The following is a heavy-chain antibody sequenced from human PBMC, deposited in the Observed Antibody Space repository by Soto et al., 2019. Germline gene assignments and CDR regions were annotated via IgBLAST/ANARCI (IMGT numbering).Heavy chain of an antibody. CDR2: ISSDGDIT. D-gene: IGHD3-9*01. Sequence: GGSLRLSYSASGFTFSEYSMHWVRQAPGKGLQYVSTISSDGDITYYADSVKGRFTISRDNSKNTLYLQMNSLRPEDTAVYYCVKVSTFYDILTGYYSTNFFDPWGQGTLVTVSS. V-gene: IGHV3-64D*06. CDR1: GFTFSEYS. CDR3: VKVSTFYDILTGYYSTNFFDP. J-gene: IGHJ5*02.